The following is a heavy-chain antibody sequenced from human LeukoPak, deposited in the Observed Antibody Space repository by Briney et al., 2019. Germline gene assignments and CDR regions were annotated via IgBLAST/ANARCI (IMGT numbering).Heavy chain of an antibody. D-gene: IGHD2/OR15-2a*01. CDR3: ARSGSSAFHGAFDI. J-gene: IGHJ3*02. CDR1: GYSISSAYY. V-gene: IGHV4-38-2*01. CDR2: IYHSGST. Sequence: SSETLSLTCAVSGYSISSAYYWGWIRQPPGKGLEWIGSIYHSGSTYYNPSLKSRVTISLDTSKNQSSLKLSSVTAADTAVYYCARSGSSAFHGAFDIWGQGTMVTVSS.